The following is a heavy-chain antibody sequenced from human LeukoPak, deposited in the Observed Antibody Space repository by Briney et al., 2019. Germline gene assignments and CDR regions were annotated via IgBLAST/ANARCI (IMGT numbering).Heavy chain of an antibody. D-gene: IGHD2-2*01. CDR2: IIPILGIA. CDR3: ASSPLVVVPAAMDYYYGMDV. Sequence: SVKVSCKASGGTFSSYTISWVRQAPGRGLEWMGRIIPILGIANYAQKFQGRVTITADKSTSTAYMELSSLRSEDTAVYYRASSPLVVVPAAMDYYYGMDVWGQGTTVTVSS. V-gene: IGHV1-69*02. CDR1: GGTFSSYT. J-gene: IGHJ6*02.